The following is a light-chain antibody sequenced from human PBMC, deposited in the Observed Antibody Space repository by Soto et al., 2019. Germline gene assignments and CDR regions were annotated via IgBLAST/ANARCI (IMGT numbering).Light chain of an antibody. CDR2: EVS. CDR3: SSYTSSSTLYV. V-gene: IGLV2-14*01. J-gene: IGLJ1*01. CDR1: SSDVGGYNY. Sequence: QSALTQPASVSGSPGQSITISCTGTSSDVGGYNYVSWYQQHPGKAPKLMIYEVSNRPSGVSNRFSGSKSGNTASLNISGLPAEDEANYYCSSYTSSSTLYVFGTGTKLTVL.